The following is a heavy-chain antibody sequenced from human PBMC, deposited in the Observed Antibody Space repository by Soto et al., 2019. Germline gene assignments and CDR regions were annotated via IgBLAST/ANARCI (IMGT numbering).Heavy chain of an antibody. CDR3: ARDRGYYYDSSGYYGPYYYGQDV. V-gene: IGHV3-48*01. Sequence: PGGSLRLSCAASGFTFSRYSMNWVRQAPGKGLEWVSYISCSSSTIYYADSVKGRFTISRDNAKNSLYLQMNSLRAEDTAVYYCARDRGYYYDSSGYYGPYYYGQDVWGQGTTVTVSS. CDR2: ISCSSSTI. J-gene: IGHJ6*02. D-gene: IGHD3-22*01. CDR1: GFTFSRYS.